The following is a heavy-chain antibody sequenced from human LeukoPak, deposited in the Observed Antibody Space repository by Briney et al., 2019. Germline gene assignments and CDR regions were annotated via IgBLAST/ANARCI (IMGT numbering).Heavy chain of an antibody. Sequence: GGSLRLSCAASGFTFEDYAMHWVRQAPGKGLEWVSGINWNSGGIRYADSVKGRFAISRDNAKNSLYLQVNSLRVEDTAFYYCAKGRSNYYYFAMDVWGQGTTVTVSS. D-gene: IGHD3/OR15-3a*01. CDR1: GFTFEDYA. V-gene: IGHV3-9*01. CDR2: INWNSGGI. J-gene: IGHJ6*02. CDR3: AKGRSNYYYFAMDV.